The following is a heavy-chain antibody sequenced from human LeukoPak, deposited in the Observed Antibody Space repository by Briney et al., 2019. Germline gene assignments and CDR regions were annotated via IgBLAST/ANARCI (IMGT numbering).Heavy chain of an antibody. V-gene: IGHV1-24*01. J-gene: IGHJ4*02. CDR1: GYTLTELS. CDR3: ATDPVGYCSANGCYSVDY. CDR2: FDPEDGET. Sequence: ASVKVSCKVSGYTLTELSMHWVRQAPGKGLEWMGGFDPEDGETIYAQKFQGRVTMTEDTSTDTAYMELTSLRSDDTAMYYCATDPVGYCSANGCYSVDYWGQGTLVTVSS. D-gene: IGHD2-15*01.